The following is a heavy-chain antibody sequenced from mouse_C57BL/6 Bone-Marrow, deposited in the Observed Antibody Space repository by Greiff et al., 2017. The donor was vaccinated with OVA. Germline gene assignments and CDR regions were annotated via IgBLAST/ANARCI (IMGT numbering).Heavy chain of an antibody. J-gene: IGHJ2*01. V-gene: IGHV1-53*01. CDR1: GYTFTSYW. CDR3: ARDAIYYGNYLDY. D-gene: IGHD2-1*01. CDR2: INPSNGGT. Sequence: QVQLQQSGTELVKPGASVKLSCKASGYTFTSYWMHWVKQRPGPGLEWIGNINPSNGGTNYNEKFKSKATLTVDKASSTAYMQLSSLTSEDSAVYYCARDAIYYGNYLDYWGQGTTLTVSS.